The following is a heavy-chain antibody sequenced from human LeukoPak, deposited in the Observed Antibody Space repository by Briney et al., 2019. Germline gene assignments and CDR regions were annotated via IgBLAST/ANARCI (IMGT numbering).Heavy chain of an antibody. D-gene: IGHD6-13*01. J-gene: IGHJ4*02. CDR1: GFTISSNY. Sequence: GGSLRLSCAASGFTISSNYMSWVRQAPGKGLEWVSVIYSGGSTYYADSVKGRFTISRDNSKNTLYLQMNSLRAEDTAVYYCARAAAAAGILFDYWGQGTLVTVSS. CDR2: IYSGGST. V-gene: IGHV3-53*01. CDR3: ARAAAAAGILFDY.